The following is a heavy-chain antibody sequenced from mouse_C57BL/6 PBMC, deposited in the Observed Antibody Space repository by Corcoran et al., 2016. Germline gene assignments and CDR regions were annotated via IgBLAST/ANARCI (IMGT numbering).Heavy chain of an antibody. V-gene: IGHV1-26*01. Sequence: VQLRQSGPELVKPGTSGKISCKASGYTCTDYYMNWVKQSPGKSLEWIGDINPNNGGTSYNQKFKGKATLTVDKSTSTAYMELRSLTSEDSAVYYWADGYFAYWGQGTLVTVSA. D-gene: IGHD2-3*01. CDR3: ADGYFAY. CDR1: GYTCTDYY. J-gene: IGHJ3*01. CDR2: INPNNGGT.